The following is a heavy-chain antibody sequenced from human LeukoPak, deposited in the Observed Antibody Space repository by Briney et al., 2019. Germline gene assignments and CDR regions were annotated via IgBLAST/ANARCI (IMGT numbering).Heavy chain of an antibody. Sequence: SETLSLTCTVSGGSISSYYWSWIRQPPGKGLEWIGYIYYSGSTNYNPSLKSRVTISVDTSKNQFSLKLSSVTAADMAVYYCARVGGTNYYYYGMDVWGQGTTVTVSS. J-gene: IGHJ6*02. D-gene: IGHD3-10*01. CDR3: ARVGGTNYYYYGMDV. CDR2: IYYSGST. V-gene: IGHV4-59*01. CDR1: GGSISSYY.